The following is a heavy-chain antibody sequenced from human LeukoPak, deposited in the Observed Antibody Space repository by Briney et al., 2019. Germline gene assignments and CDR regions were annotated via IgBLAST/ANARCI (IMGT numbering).Heavy chain of an antibody. Sequence: GESLQISCKGSGYSFTSYWIGWVRQMPGKGLEWMGIIYPGDSDTRYSPSFQGQVTISADKSISTAYLQWSSLKASDTAMYYCARYSSSWYRDYYYYYYMDVWGKGTTVTISS. CDR3: ARYSSSWYRDYYYYYYMDV. CDR2: IYPGDSDT. D-gene: IGHD6-13*01. J-gene: IGHJ6*03. CDR1: GYSFTSYW. V-gene: IGHV5-51*01.